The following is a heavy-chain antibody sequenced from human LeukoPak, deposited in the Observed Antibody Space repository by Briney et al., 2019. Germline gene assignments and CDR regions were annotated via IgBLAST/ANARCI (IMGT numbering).Heavy chain of an antibody. CDR2: ISGSGGST. CDR3: AKGIGSTSYRQCYFDY. Sequence: PGGSLRLSCAASGFTFSSYAMSWVRQAPGKGLEWVSAISGSGGSTYYADSVKGRFTISRDNSKNTLYLQMNSLRAEDTAVYYCAKGIGSTSYRQCYFDYWGQGTLVTVSS. J-gene: IGHJ4*02. D-gene: IGHD2-2*01. CDR1: GFTFSSYA. V-gene: IGHV3-23*01.